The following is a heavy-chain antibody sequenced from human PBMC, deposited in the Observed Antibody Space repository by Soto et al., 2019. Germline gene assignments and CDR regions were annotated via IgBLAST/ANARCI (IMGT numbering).Heavy chain of an antibody. CDR1: GYTFTSYG. D-gene: IGHD1-26*01. V-gene: IGHV1-18*01. CDR3: ARSLIVVATGGGY. J-gene: IGHJ4*02. Sequence: QVQLVQSGAEVKKTGASVKVSCRGSGYTFTSYGISWVRPAPGQGLEGMGWISAYNGNRNYAQKLQGRVTMTTDTSKSTAYMELRSLRSDATAVYYCARSLIVVATGGGYWGQGTRVTVSS. CDR2: ISAYNGNR.